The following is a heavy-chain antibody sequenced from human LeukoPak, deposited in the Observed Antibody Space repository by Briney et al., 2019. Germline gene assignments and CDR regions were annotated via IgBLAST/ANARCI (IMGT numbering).Heavy chain of an antibody. CDR1: GFTGGSNY. Sequence: GGSLRLSCAASGFTGGSNYMLWVRLAPGKGLEWVSIMSSGGTTSYADSVKGRFTISRDNSRNTLYLQMNSLRAEDTGVYYCATRGAAGYYYGMDVWGQGTTVTVSS. J-gene: IGHJ6*02. V-gene: IGHV3-66*01. CDR3: ATRGAAGYYYGMDV. D-gene: IGHD1-26*01. CDR2: MSSGGTT.